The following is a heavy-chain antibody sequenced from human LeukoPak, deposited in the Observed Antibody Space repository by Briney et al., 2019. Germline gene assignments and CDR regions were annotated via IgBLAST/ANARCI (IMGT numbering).Heavy chain of an antibody. V-gene: IGHV3-30*02. J-gene: IGHJ4*02. CDR1: GFTFSSYG. Sequence: GGSLRLSCAASGFTFSSYGMHWVRQAPGKGLEWVAFIRYDGSNKYYADSVKGRFTISRDNSKNTLYLQMNSLRAEDTAVYYCAKSVVAAASPGDYWGQGTLVTVSS. CDR2: IRYDGSNK. D-gene: IGHD6-13*01. CDR3: AKSVVAAASPGDY.